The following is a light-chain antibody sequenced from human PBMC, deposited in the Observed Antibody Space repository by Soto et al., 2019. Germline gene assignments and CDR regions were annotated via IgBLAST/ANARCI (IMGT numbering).Light chain of an antibody. Sequence: QPVLTQSPSASASLGASVKHTCTLSSGHNSYAIAWHQQQPEKGPRYLMKLNSDGSHSKGDGIPDRFSGSSSGAERYLTISSLQSEGEADYYCQTWGTGIVVFGVGTKLTVL. CDR3: QTWGTGIVV. CDR2: LNSDGSH. CDR1: SGHNSYA. V-gene: IGLV4-69*01. J-gene: IGLJ2*01.